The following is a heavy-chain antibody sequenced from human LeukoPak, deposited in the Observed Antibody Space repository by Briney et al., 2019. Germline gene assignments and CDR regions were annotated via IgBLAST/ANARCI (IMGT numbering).Heavy chain of an antibody. CDR2: ISYSGST. V-gene: IGHV4-59*01. CDR1: GGSISSYY. Sequence: EXXPLTCTVSGGSISSYYWSWIRQPPGKGLEWIGYISYSGSTNYNPSLTSRVYISVETSKNQFSLKLSSVTAADTAVYYCARGNWNYASFWFDPWGQGTLVTVSS. J-gene: IGHJ5*02. D-gene: IGHD1-7*01. CDR3: ARGNWNYASFWFDP.